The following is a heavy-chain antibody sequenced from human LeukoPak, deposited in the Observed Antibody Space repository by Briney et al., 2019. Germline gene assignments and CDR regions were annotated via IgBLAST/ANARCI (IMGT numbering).Heavy chain of an antibody. Sequence: SETLSLICTVSGGSISSYYWSWIRQPPGKGLEWIGYIYYSGSTNYNPSLKSRVTISVDTSKNQFSLKLSSVTAADTAVYYCARDSSGYYPYNWFDPWGQGTLVTVSS. V-gene: IGHV4-59*01. CDR2: IYYSGST. CDR3: ARDSSGYYPYNWFDP. CDR1: GGSISSYY. J-gene: IGHJ5*02. D-gene: IGHD3-22*01.